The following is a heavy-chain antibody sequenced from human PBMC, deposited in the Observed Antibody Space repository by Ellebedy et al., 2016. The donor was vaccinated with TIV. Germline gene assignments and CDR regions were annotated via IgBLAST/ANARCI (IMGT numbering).Heavy chain of an antibody. D-gene: IGHD3-10*01. CDR2: IKGDGSGK. Sequence: PGGSLRLSCAASGFTLSAYWMGWVRQAPGKGLEWVANIKGDGSGKYYVASLKGRSTISRDNAKNSLFLQMNSLRVEDTAVYYCARWVLWLGQYYFDSWGQGTLLTVSS. CDR1: GFTLSAYW. V-gene: IGHV3-7*01. CDR3: ARWVLWLGQYYFDS. J-gene: IGHJ4*02.